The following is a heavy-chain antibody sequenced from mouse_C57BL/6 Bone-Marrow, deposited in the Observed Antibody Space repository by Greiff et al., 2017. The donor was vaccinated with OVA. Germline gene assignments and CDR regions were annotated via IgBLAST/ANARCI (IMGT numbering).Heavy chain of an antibody. CDR2: IWRGGST. CDR3: ARGGYYYSPTFDMDD. V-gene: IGHV2-5*01. J-gene: IGHJ4*01. CDR1: GFSLTSSG. Sequence: VQRVESGPGLVQPSQSLSITCTVSGFSLTSSGVHWVRQSPGKGLEWLGVIWRGGSTDYNAAFMSRLGITKDKSKSKVFFKLNSLPADDTAIYYCARGGYYYSPTFDMDDWGKGTSVTVSS. D-gene: IGHD1-1*01.